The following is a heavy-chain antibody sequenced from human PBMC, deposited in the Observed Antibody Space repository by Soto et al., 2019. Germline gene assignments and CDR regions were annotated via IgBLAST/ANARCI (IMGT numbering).Heavy chain of an antibody. CDR1: GFTVSSNY. J-gene: IGHJ4*02. V-gene: IGHV3-53*04. CDR2: IYSGGST. CDR3: AKDQGSSWYEIDY. D-gene: IGHD6-13*01. Sequence: GGSLRLSCAASGFTVSSNYMSWVRQAPGKGLEWVSVIYSGGSTYYADSVKGRFTISRHNSKNTLYLQMNSLRAEDTAVYYCAKDQGSSWYEIDYWGQGTLVTVSS.